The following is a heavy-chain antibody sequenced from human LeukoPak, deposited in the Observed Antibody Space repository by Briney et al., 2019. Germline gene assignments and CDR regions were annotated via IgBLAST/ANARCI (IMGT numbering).Heavy chain of an antibody. CDR3: TTGASGWYYFDY. Sequence: GGSLRLSWAASGFTFSNAWMSWVRQAPGKGLEWVVRIKSKTGGGTTDYAAPVKGRFTISRDDSKNTLYLQMNSLKTEDTAVYYCTTGASGWYYFDYWGQGTLVTVSS. D-gene: IGHD6-19*01. CDR2: IKSKTGGGTT. J-gene: IGHJ4*02. CDR1: GFTFSNAW. V-gene: IGHV3-15*01.